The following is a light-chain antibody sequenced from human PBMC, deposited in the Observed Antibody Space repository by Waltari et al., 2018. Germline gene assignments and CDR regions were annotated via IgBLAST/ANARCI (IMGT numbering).Light chain of an antibody. Sequence: SYRLTQPPSVSVAPGKTARISCGGDHIGTKSVHWYQHRPGQAPVLVIYLDSDRPSGVSERFSGSNSGNTATLTIIRVEVGDEADYYCQVCGTSCDHPVFGGGTKLTVL. CDR2: LDS. CDR3: QVCGTSCDHPV. V-gene: IGLV3-21*04. CDR1: HIGTKS. J-gene: IGLJ3*02.